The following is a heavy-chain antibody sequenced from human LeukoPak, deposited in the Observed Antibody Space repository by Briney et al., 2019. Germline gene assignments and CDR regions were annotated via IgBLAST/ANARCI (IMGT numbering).Heavy chain of an antibody. CDR3: ARVRTRLYCSSTSCRYWYFDL. CDR1: GGSFSGYY. J-gene: IGHJ2*01. D-gene: IGHD2-2*01. V-gene: IGHV4-34*01. CDR2: INHSGST. Sequence: SETLSLTCAVYGGSFSGYYWSWIRQPPGKGLDWIGEINHSGSTNYNQSLKSRVTISVDTSKNQFSLKLSSVTAADTAVYYCARVRTRLYCSSTSCRYWYFDLWGRGTLVTVSS.